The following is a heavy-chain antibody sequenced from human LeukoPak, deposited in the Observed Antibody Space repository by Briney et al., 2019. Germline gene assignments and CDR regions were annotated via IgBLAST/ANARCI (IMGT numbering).Heavy chain of an antibody. V-gene: IGHV3-49*05. Sequence: KAGGSLRLSCTASGFTFGDYAMSWFRQAPGKGLEWVGFIRSKAYGGTTEYAASVKGRFTISRDDSKSIAYLQMNSLKTEDTAVYYCTRAYCSGGSCYSGLRYWGQGTLVTVSS. CDR2: IRSKAYGGTT. CDR3: TRAYCSGGSCYSGLRY. J-gene: IGHJ4*02. CDR1: GFTFGDYA. D-gene: IGHD2-15*01.